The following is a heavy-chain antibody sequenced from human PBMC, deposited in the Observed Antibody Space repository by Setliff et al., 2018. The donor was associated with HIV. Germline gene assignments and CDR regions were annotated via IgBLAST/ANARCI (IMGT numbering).Heavy chain of an antibody. CDR1: GGSISSGTSY. V-gene: IGHV4-61*02. J-gene: IGHJ4*02. CDR2: IYTCGST. D-gene: IGHD3-16*02. Sequence: SETLSLTCTVSGGSISSGTSYWSWIRQPAEKGLEWIGRIYTCGSTNYNPSLKSRVSISVDTSKNRFSLKLSSVTAADTAVYYCARETYDYVWGTYRYRPRHFDYWGQGTLVTVSS. CDR3: ARETYDYVWGTYRYRPRHFDY.